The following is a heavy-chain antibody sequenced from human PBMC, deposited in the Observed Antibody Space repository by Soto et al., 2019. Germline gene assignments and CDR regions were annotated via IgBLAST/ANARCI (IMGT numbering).Heavy chain of an antibody. CDR2: INQDGSEK. V-gene: IGHV3-7*05. D-gene: IGHD3-22*01. Sequence: EVQLVESGGGLVQPGGSLRLSCAASGFTLSNYWMAWVRQAPGKGLEWVANINQDGSEKHYVDSAKGRFTISRDNARSSLYLQMNSLSAEDTAVLYWARPHLRETSGYRHVDLWGRGTGVAVS. CDR3: ARPHLRETSGYRHVDL. CDR1: GFTLSNYW. J-gene: IGHJ2*01.